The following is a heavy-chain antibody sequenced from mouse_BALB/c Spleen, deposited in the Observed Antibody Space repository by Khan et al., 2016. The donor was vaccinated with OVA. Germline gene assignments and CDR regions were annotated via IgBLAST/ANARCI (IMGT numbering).Heavy chain of an antibody. CDR2: ISYSGNT. CDR3: ASFYGGDFDY. D-gene: IGHD1-1*02. V-gene: IGHV3-2*02. J-gene: IGHJ2*01. CDR1: GYSITSDYV. Sequence: EVQLQESGPGLVKPSQSLSLTCPVTGYSITSDYVWYWIRQFPGNKLEWMGFISYSGNTNYNPSLKSRFSITRDTSNNQFYLQLNSVTTEDTATYSGASFYGGDFDYWGQGTTLTVSA.